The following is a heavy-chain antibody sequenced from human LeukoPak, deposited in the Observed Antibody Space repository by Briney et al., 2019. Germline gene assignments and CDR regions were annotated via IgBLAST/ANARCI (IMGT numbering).Heavy chain of an antibody. CDR2: ISSSSSTI. J-gene: IGHJ3*02. CDR3: ARARSGWLDAFDI. V-gene: IGHV3-48*02. CDR1: GFTFSSYS. D-gene: IGHD6-19*01. Sequence: GGSLRLPCAASGFTFSSYSMNWVRQAPGKGLEWVSYISSSSSTIYYADSVKGRFTISRDNAKNSLYLQMNSLRDEDTAVYYCARARSGWLDAFDIWGQGTMVTVSS.